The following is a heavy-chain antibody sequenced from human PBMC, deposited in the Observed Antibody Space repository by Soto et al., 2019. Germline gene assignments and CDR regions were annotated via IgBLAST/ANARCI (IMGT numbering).Heavy chain of an antibody. J-gene: IGHJ6*02. CDR2: INAGNGNT. D-gene: IGHD2-15*01. CDR3: AKGGNIAVVVADYGMDV. V-gene: IGHV1-3*01. Sequence: QVHLLQSEAEVKKPGASVKVSCKASGYTFSNYAMHWVRQAPGQRLEWMGWINAGNGNTKYSQKFQDRVTITRDTSASTAYMELSSLRSEDTAVYYCAKGGNIAVVVADYGMDVWGQGTTVTVSS. CDR1: GYTFSNYA.